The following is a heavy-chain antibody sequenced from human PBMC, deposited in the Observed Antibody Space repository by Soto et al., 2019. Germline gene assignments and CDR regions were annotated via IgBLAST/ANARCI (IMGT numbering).Heavy chain of an antibody. CDR3: ARDPVVTVIQGPYNWFDP. CDR1: GGSFSGYY. V-gene: IGHV4-34*01. Sequence: QVQLQQWGAGLLKPSETLSLTCAVYGGSFSGYYWSWIRQPPGKGLEWIGEINHSGSTNYNPSLKSRVTISVDTSKNQFSLKLSSVTAADTAVYYCARDPVVTVIQGPYNWFDPWGQGTLVTVSS. D-gene: IGHD2-21*02. J-gene: IGHJ5*02. CDR2: INHSGST.